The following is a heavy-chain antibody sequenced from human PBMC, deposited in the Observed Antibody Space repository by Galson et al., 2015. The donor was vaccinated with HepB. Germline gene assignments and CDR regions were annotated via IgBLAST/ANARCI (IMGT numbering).Heavy chain of an antibody. CDR2: IWYDGSNK. J-gene: IGHJ3*02. CDR3: ARSPYDSSGYYLRWGAFDI. D-gene: IGHD3-22*01. Sequence: SLRLSCAASGFTFSSYGMHWVRQAPGKGLEWVAVIWYDGSNKYYADSVKGRFTISRDNSKNTLYLQMNSLRAEDTAVYYCARSPYDSSGYYLRWGAFDIWGQGTMVTVSS. CDR1: GFTFSSYG. V-gene: IGHV3-33*08.